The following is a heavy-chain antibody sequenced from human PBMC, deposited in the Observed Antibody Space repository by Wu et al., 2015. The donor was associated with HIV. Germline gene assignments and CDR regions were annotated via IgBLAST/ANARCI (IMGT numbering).Heavy chain of an antibody. Sequence: QVQLVQSGTEVKKPGASVKVSCKASGYTVSNYYIHWIQQAPGLGLQWMGWINPNSGGTNYAQKFQGRVALTRDTSISTTYMELSGLTSDDTAVYFCATDSRDYNDENGFSYYYFDHWGQGTLVTVS. CDR3: ATDSRDYNDENGFSYYYFDH. J-gene: IGHJ4*02. CDR2: INPNSGGT. CDR1: GYTVSNYY. V-gene: IGHV1-2*02. D-gene: IGHD3-10*01.